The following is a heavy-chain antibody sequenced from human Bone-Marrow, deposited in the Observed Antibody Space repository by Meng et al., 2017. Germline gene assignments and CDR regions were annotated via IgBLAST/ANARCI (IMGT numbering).Heavy chain of an antibody. CDR2: IYYSGST. CDR1: GGSISSSSYY. D-gene: IGHD3-16*02. CDR3: ARVMITFGGVIVISWFDP. J-gene: IGHJ5*02. V-gene: IGHV4-39*07. Sequence: LQLQEPGPGLVKPSETLSLPCTVSGGSISSSSYYWGWIRQPPGKGLEWIGSIYYSGSTYYNPSLKSRVTISVDTSKNQFSLKLSSVTAADTAVYYCARVMITFGGVIVISWFDPWGQGTLVTVSS.